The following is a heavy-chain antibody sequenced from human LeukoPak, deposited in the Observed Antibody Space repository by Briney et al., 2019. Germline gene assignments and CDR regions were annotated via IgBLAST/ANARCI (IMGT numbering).Heavy chain of an antibody. D-gene: IGHD6-13*01. J-gene: IGHJ4*02. Sequence: SETLSLTCAVYGGSFSGDYWSWIRQPPGKGLEWIGEINHSGSTNYNPSLKSRVTISVDTSKNQFPLKLSSVTAADTAVYYCARVAAAGFFDYWGQGTLVTVSS. CDR1: GGSFSGDY. CDR3: ARVAAAGFFDY. CDR2: INHSGST. V-gene: IGHV4-34*01.